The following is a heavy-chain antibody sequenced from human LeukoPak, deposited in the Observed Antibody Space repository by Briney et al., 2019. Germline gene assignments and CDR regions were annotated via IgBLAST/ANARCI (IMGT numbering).Heavy chain of an antibody. CDR3: ARVSPLLDY. D-gene: IGHD2-21*02. Sequence: SETLSLTCTVSGGSISSSSYYWGWIRQPPGKGLEWIGSIYYSGSTNYNPSLKSRVTISVDTSKNQFSLKLSSVTAADTAVYYCARVSPLLDYWGQGTLVTVSS. CDR2: IYYSGST. J-gene: IGHJ4*02. CDR1: GGSISSSSYY. V-gene: IGHV4-39*07.